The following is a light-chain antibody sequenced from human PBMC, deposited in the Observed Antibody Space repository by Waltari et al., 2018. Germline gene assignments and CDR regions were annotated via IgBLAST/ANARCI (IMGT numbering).Light chain of an antibody. CDR2: AAS. CDR3: QQCYSFTRT. CDR1: QTISRY. V-gene: IGKV1-39*01. J-gene: IGKJ1*01. Sequence: IQMTPSPSSLSASVGDRVTITCRASQTISRYLNWYQQKPGKAPNLLIYAASSMQSGVPARFSGSGSGRDFTLIITSLQPEDFATYYCQQCYSFTRTFGQGTKLEIK.